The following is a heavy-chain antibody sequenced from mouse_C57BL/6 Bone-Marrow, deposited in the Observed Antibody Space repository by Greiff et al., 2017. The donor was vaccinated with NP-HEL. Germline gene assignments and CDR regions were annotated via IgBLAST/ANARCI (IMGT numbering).Heavy chain of an antibody. J-gene: IGHJ2*01. CDR1: GYTFTSYG. CDR2: LYPRGGNT. CDR3: AGDNYLGY. V-gene: IGHV1-81*01. Sequence: VQGVESGAELARPGASVKLSCKASGYTFTSYGISWVKQRTGQGLEWIGGLYPRGGNTYYHEKFKGTAKLTADKSSSTASMELRRLTTQDSAVYFCAGDNYLGYWGQGTTLTVSS.